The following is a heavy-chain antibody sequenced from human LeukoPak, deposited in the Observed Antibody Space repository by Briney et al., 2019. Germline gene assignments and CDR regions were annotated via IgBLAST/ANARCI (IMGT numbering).Heavy chain of an antibody. CDR1: GGSISSSSYS. CDR3: ARRVAKNVWGSYRYFDY. V-gene: IGHV4-39*01. D-gene: IGHD3-16*02. Sequence: PSETLSLTCTVSGGSISSSSYSWGWLRQPPGKGLEWIGSIYYSGSTYYNPSLKSRVTISVDTSKNQFSLKLSSVTAADTAVYYCARRVAKNVWGSYRYFDYWGQGTLVTVSS. J-gene: IGHJ4*02. CDR2: IYYSGST.